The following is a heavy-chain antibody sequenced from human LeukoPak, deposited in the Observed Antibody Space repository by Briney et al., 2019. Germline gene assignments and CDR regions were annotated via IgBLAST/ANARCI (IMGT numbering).Heavy chain of an antibody. CDR1: GFTFSSDG. CDR3: AKVKRVLEHPGEYMDV. J-gene: IGHJ6*03. V-gene: IGHV3-33*06. Sequence: GGSLRLSCAGSGFTFSSDGMHWVRQAPGKGLEWVAVIWYDGSNKYYADSVKGRFTISRDNSKNTLYLQMNSLRAEDAAVYYCAKVKRVLEHPGEYMDVWGKGTTVSVSS. CDR2: IWYDGSNK. D-gene: IGHD1/OR15-1a*01.